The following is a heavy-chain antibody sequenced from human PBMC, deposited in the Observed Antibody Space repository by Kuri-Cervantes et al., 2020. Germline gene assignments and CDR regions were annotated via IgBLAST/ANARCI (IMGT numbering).Heavy chain of an antibody. J-gene: IGHJ4*02. CDR3: ARSTSYGDYVVY. D-gene: IGHD4-17*01. Sequence: GESLKISCAASGFTFSSYAMSWVRQAPGKGLEWVSAISGSGGSTYYADSVKGRFTISRDNSKNTLYLQMNSLRAEDTAVYYCARSTSYGDYVVYWGQGTLVTVSS. CDR1: GFTFSSYA. CDR2: ISGSGGST. V-gene: IGHV3-23*01.